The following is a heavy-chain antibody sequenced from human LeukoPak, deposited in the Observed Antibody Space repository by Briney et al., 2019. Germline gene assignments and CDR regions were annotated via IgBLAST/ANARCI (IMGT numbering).Heavy chain of an antibody. J-gene: IGHJ4*02. V-gene: IGHV3-66*01. D-gene: IGHD6-6*01. CDR1: GFTFSSYN. CDR2: IDPSGST. CDR3: ARDGSARPEHY. Sequence: PGGSLRLSCAASGFTFSSYNMNWVRQAPGKGLEWVSVIDPSGSTFYTDSVKGRFTISRDNFKNTVYLQMNFLRAEDTAVYYCARDGSARPEHYWGQGTRVTVSS.